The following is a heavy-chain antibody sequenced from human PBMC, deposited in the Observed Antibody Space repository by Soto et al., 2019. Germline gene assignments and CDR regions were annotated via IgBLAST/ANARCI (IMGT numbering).Heavy chain of an antibody. D-gene: IGHD3-3*01. J-gene: IGHJ6*02. CDR2: IIPIFGTA. Sequence: SVKVSCKASGGTFSSYAISWVRQAPGQGLERMGGIIPIFGTANYAQKFQGRVTNTADESTSTAYMELSSLRSEDTAVYYCARGCKRITIFGVVITSNYYYGMDVWGQGTTVTVSS. CDR1: GGTFSSYA. V-gene: IGHV1-69*13. CDR3: ARGCKRITIFGVVITSNYYYGMDV.